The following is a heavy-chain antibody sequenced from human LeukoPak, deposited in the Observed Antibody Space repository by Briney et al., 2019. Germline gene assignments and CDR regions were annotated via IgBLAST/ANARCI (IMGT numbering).Heavy chain of an antibody. V-gene: IGHV3-21*01. Sequence: GGSLRLSCAASGFTFSRYSMNWVRQAPGKGLEWVSSISTTISSVSNYIYYADSVKGRFTISRDNAKNSLSLEMNSLRDEDTAVYYCVRCRDPDLRTYNDLWSGYYITAFGSWGQGTLVTVSS. J-gene: IGHJ5*02. D-gene: IGHD3/OR15-3a*01. CDR2: ISTTISSVSNYI. CDR3: VRCRDPDLRTYNDLWSGYYITAFGS. CDR1: GFTFSRYS.